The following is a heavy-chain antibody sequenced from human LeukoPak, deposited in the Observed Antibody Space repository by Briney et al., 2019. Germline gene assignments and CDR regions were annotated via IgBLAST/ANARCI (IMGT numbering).Heavy chain of an antibody. CDR3: ARGRFFYGWGMDV. Sequence: GESLRLSCVASGLTLDKYWMTWVRQAPGKGLEWVANIRQDGREKDLVDSAKGRFTISRDDATSSVYLQMSSVRVEDTAIYYCARGRFFYGWGMDVWGQGTTVTVS. D-gene: IGHD3-10*01. V-gene: IGHV3-7*03. J-gene: IGHJ6*02. CDR2: IRQDGREK. CDR1: GLTLDKYW.